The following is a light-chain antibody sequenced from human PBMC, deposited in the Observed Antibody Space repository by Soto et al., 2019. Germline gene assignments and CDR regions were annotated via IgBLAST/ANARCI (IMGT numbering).Light chain of an antibody. CDR3: SSYTNSNTVV. Sequence: QSARTQPASVSGSPGQSITISCTGTSSDVGSYNYVSWYQHHPGKAPKVIIYEVANRPSGISNRFSGSKSGNTAYLTISGLQAEDEADYYCSSYTNSNTVVFAGGTKLTVL. CDR1: SSDVGSYNY. CDR2: EVA. V-gene: IGLV2-14*01. J-gene: IGLJ2*01.